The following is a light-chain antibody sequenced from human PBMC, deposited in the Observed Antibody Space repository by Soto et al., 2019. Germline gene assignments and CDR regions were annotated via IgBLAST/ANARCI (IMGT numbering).Light chain of an antibody. J-gene: IGKJ1*01. V-gene: IGKV3-15*01. CDR1: QSVSSN. Sequence: EIVMTQSPATLSVSPGDRATLSCRASQSVSSNLAWYPQKPGQATRLLIYGASTRDTGIPDRVSGSGSGTEVTLTISSLQSEDVAVYYGQQYNNWPRTFGQGTKVDI. CDR3: QQYNNWPRT. CDR2: GAS.